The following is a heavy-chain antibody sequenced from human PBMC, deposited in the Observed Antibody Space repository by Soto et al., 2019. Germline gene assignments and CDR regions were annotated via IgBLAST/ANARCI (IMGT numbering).Heavy chain of an antibody. V-gene: IGHV1-3*04. CDR2: INTGKGNT. J-gene: IGHJ4*02. CDR3: VRERLGALIDY. CDR1: GYTFTANA. Sequence: ASVKVSCKASGYTFTANAVHCVRQAPGQRLEWMGWINTGKGNTYYSQNFQGRVTITRDTSASTVYMELSSLRSEDTAVYYCVRERLGALIDYWGQGTLVTSPQ. D-gene: IGHD1-26*01.